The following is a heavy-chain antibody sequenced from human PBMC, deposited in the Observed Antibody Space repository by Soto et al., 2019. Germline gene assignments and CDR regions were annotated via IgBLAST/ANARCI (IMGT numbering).Heavy chain of an antibody. Sequence: PSETLSLTCTVSGGSISSYYWSWIRQPPGEGLEWIGYIYYSGSTNYNPSLKSRVTISVDTSKNQFSLKLSSVTAADTAVYYCARDSGRHGVATIMDYYYYGMDVWGQGTTVTVSS. CDR1: GGSISSYY. V-gene: IGHV4-59*01. J-gene: IGHJ6*02. CDR3: ARDSGRHGVATIMDYYYYGMDV. D-gene: IGHD5-12*01. CDR2: IYYSGST.